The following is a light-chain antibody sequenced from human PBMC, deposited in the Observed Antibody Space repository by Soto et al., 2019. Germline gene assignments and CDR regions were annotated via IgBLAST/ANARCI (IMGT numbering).Light chain of an antibody. Sequence: QSVLTQPASVSGSPGQSITISCTGTSSDVGGYNYVSWYQQHPGKAPKLMIYEVSNRPSGVSNRFSGSKSGNTASLTISGVQAEDEGDYYCSSYTTTTWVFGGGTKLTVL. V-gene: IGLV2-14*01. CDR1: SSDVGGYNY. CDR2: EVS. CDR3: SSYTTTTWV. J-gene: IGLJ3*02.